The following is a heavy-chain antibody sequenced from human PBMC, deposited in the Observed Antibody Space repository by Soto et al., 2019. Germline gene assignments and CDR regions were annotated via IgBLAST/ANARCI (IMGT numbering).Heavy chain of an antibody. CDR1: GGSISSGGYY. V-gene: IGHV4-31*01. CDR3: ARASPGEGVGELFFLS. J-gene: IGHJ5*02. D-gene: IGHD3-10*01. Sequence: QVQLQESGPGLVKPSQTLSLTCTVSGGSISSGGYYWSWIRQHPGKGLEWIGYIYYSGSTYYNPSLKCQVTGSVDRSKNQFALKLSSVTAADTAVYYCARASPGEGVGELFFLSWGQGTLVTVSS. CDR2: IYYSGST.